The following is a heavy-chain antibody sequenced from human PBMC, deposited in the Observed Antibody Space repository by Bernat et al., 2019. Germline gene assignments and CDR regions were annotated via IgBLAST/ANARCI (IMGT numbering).Heavy chain of an antibody. CDR3: ARDPQERGYCSGGSCFHYYYYYYMDV. CDR2: IWYDGSNK. J-gene: IGHJ6*03. CDR1: GFTFSSYG. V-gene: IGHV3-33*01. D-gene: IGHD2-15*01. Sequence: QVQLVESGGGVVQPGRSLRLSCAASGFTFSSYGMHWVRQAPGKGLEWVAVIWYDGSNKYYADSVKGRFTISRDNSKNTLYLQMNSLRAEDTAVYYCARDPQERGYCSGGSCFHYYYYYYMDVWGKGTTVTVSS.